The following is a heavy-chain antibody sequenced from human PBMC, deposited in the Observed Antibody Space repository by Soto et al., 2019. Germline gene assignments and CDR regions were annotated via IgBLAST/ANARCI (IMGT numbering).Heavy chain of an antibody. CDR2: LNGGVDGT. D-gene: IGHD3-10*01. V-gene: IGHV1-3*01. CDR1: GFTALSYA. Sequence: QVRLIQSGPEMMQPGASVRVSCKASGFTALSYAFHWVRQAPGQGPEWLGWLNGGVDGTSYSQRXXGXXTISRDASTNTVYLEVTSLTYEDTAVYYCAREVKGVTSFDYWGQGTLVTVSS. CDR3: AREVKGVTSFDY. J-gene: IGHJ4*02.